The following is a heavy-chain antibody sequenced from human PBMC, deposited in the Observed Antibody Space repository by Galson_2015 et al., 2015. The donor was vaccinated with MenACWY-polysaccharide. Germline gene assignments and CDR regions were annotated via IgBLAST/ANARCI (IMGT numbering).Heavy chain of an antibody. CDR3: ARGVSSGWYDTFDI. J-gene: IGHJ3*02. Sequence: SVKVSCKASGYTFTSYDINWVRQAPGQGLEWMGWMNPNSGNTGYAQKFQGRVTMTRNTSISTAYMELNSLRAEDTAVYYCARGVSSGWYDTFDIWGQGTMVTVSS. V-gene: IGHV1-8*01. CDR2: MNPNSGNT. D-gene: IGHD6-19*01. CDR1: GYTFTSYD.